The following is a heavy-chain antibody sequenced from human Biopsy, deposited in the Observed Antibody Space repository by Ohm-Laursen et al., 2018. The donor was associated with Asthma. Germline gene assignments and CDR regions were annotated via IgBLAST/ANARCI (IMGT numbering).Heavy chain of an antibody. J-gene: IGHJ4*02. D-gene: IGHD3-22*01. V-gene: IGHV4-39*01. CDR3: VRHQYSSSWSTFDY. Sequence: TLSLTCTVSGASITSSAYYWGWIRQPPGKGLEWIGSMYYGETTYYSPSLKSRVTISVDTSKNPFSQFLSSVTAADTAVYFCVRHQYSSSWSTFDYWGQGALVTVSS. CDR2: MYYGETT. CDR1: GASITSSAYY.